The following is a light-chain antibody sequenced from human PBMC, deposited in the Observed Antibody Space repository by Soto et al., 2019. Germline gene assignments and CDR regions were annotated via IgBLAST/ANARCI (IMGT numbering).Light chain of an antibody. CDR3: QQYGNSLT. J-gene: IGKJ4*01. Sequence: EIVLTQSPGTLSLSPGQGATLSCRASQTVTSTYIAWYQQKPGQAPRLLIYGASVRATGIPDRFSGSGAGTDFTLTISRLEPEDFAVYYCQQYGNSLTFGGGTKVDIK. CDR2: GAS. V-gene: IGKV3-20*01. CDR1: QTVTSTY.